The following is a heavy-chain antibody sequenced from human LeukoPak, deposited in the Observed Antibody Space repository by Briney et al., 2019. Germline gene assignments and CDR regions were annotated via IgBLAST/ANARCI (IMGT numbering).Heavy chain of an antibody. V-gene: IGHV4-39*07. Sequence: SETLSLTCTVSGGSISSSSYYWGWIRQPPGKGLEWIGSIYYSGSTYYNPSLKSRVTISVDTSKNQFSLKLSSVTAADTAVYYCAREDYDSSGYYPYYFDYWAREPWSPSPQ. CDR2: IYYSGST. CDR1: GGSISSSSYY. CDR3: AREDYDSSGYYPYYFDY. D-gene: IGHD3-22*01. J-gene: IGHJ4*02.